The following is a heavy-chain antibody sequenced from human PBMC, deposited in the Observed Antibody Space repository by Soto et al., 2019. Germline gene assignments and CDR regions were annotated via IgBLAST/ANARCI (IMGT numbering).Heavy chain of an antibody. CDR3: VGAGSGPKPLRLNYFDS. CDR1: GFSFRNYD. CDR2: ITTGSDYI. V-gene: IGHV3-21*06. J-gene: IGHJ4*02. Sequence: PGGSLRLSCAASGFSFRNYDMNWVRQAAGKGLEWVSSITTGSDYIYYADSLRGRFTISRDNANSLLYLQMSSLRAEDTAVYYCVGAGSGPKPLRLNYFDSWGQGALVTVSS. D-gene: IGHD3-10*01.